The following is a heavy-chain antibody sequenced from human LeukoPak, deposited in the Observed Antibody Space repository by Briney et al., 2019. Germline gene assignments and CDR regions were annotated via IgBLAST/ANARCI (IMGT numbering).Heavy chain of an antibody. D-gene: IGHD7-27*01. CDR1: GFTFGSYE. V-gene: IGHV3-48*03. CDR2: ISTSGDTR. CDR3: LRGLGKAY. J-gene: IGHJ4*02. Sequence: QPGGSLRLSCVGSGFTFGSYEMNWVRQAPGKGLEWVSYISTSGDTRYYADSVKGRFTLSRDNAKNSLYLQVNSLRAEDTAVYYCLRGLGKAYWGQGTLVTVSP.